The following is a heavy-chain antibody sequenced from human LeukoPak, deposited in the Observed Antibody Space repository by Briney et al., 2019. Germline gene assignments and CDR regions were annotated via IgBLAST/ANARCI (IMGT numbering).Heavy chain of an antibody. D-gene: IGHD1-26*01. Sequence: SQTLSLTCAISGDSVSSNSAAWSWIRQSPSRGLEWLGRTYYRSKWYNDYAVSVKSRITINPDTSKNQFSLQLNSVTPEDTAVYYCARDRPLQVGGFDYWGQGTLVTVSS. V-gene: IGHV6-1*01. CDR3: ARDRPLQVGGFDY. CDR1: GDSVSSNSAA. CDR2: TYYRSKWYN. J-gene: IGHJ4*02.